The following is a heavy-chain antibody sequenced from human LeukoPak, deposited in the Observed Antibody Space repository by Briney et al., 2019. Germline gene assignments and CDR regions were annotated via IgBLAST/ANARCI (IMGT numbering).Heavy chain of an antibody. CDR3: ARESYYYDSSGYYDAFDI. Sequence: PSETLSLTCIVSGGSISSYYWSWIRQPPGKGLEWIGYIYYSGSTNYNPSLKSRLTISVDTSKNQFSLKLSSVTAADTAVYYCARESYYYDSSGYYDAFDIWGQGTMVTVSS. CDR2: IYYSGST. D-gene: IGHD3-22*01. CDR1: GGSISSYY. V-gene: IGHV4-59*01. J-gene: IGHJ3*02.